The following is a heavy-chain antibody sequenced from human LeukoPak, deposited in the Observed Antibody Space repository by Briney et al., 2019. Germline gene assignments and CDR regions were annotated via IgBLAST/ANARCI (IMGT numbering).Heavy chain of an antibody. D-gene: IGHD2-2*01. Sequence: PGGSLRLSCAASGFSFNSAAMTWVRKAPGKGLEWVSLVSSSGANSYYADSVKGRFTISRDNSKNTLYLQMNSLRAEDTAIYYCAKDMQGSYWGQGTLVTVSS. J-gene: IGHJ4*02. CDR3: AKDMQGSY. CDR1: GFSFNSAA. CDR2: VSSSGANS. V-gene: IGHV3-23*01.